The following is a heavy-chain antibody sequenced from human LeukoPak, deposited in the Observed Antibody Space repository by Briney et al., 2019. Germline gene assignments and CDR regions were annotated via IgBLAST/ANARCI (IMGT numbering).Heavy chain of an antibody. J-gene: IGHJ3*02. CDR3: ARGRIGTTGVHGFDI. D-gene: IGHD1-1*01. V-gene: IGHV1-18*01. CDR2: ISAYSGNT. Sequence: GASVKVSCKASGYTFTSYGISWVRQAPGQGLEWMGWISAYSGNTNSAQKLQGRVTMTTDTSTSTALMELRSLRSDDTAVYYCARGRIGTTGVHGFDIWGQGTMVTVSS. CDR1: GYTFTSYG.